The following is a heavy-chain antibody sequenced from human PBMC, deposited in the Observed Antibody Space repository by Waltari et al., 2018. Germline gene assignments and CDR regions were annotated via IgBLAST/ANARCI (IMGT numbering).Heavy chain of an antibody. Sequence: QLQLQESGPGLVKPSETLSLTCSVSGGSITSTSHYWGWIRQPPGQGLEWIGTMSYSGATHSSPSLKGRVTISRDTSKNQLSLKLGSVTAADTAVYYCATYIGASVGTAAFDVWGQGTMVTVSS. D-gene: IGHD5-12*01. CDR3: ATYIGASVGTAAFDV. CDR1: GGSITSTSHY. J-gene: IGHJ3*01. CDR2: MSYSGAT. V-gene: IGHV4-39*01.